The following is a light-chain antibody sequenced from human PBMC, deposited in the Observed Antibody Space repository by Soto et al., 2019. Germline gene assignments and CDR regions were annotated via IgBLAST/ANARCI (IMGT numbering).Light chain of an antibody. CDR2: DAF. V-gene: IGKV1-33*01. CDR3: HQYDSLPFT. Sequence: IPMNQSPSFLFATVGDQVNIPFQARQGNSNYLNWYQQKLGKAPKLPIYDAFNLETGVPSRFSGSVSGTDFTFTISSLQPEDIGTYYCHQYDSLPFTFGPGTRVDI. J-gene: IGKJ3*01. CDR1: QGNSNY.